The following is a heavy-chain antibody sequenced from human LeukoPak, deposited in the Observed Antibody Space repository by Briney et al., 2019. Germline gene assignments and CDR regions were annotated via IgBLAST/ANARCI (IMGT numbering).Heavy chain of an antibody. J-gene: IGHJ1*01. CDR2: ISYDGSTK. CDR3: AKESGSRSYGAYFPH. Sequence: GGSLRLSCAASGXTFSSHGVQWVRQAPGKGLEWVEVISYDGSTKYYADSVKGRFTISRDNSKSTLYLQMNSLRAEDTAVYYCAKESGSRSYGAYFPHWGQGTLVTVSS. D-gene: IGHD6-13*01. V-gene: IGHV3-30*18. CDR1: GXTFSSHG.